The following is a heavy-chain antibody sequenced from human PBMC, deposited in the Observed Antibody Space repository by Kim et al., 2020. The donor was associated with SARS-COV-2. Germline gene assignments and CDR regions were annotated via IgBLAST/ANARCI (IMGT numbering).Heavy chain of an antibody. CDR2: ISWNTGSI. D-gene: IGHD6-19*01. CDR3: AKGPGGYSSGWRRGYYF. J-gene: IGHJ4*01. Sequence: GGSLRLSCAASRFTFGDFAIHWVRQAPGKGLEWVSGISWNTGSIGYADSVKGRFTISRDNAKNSLYLQMNSLRAEDTALYYCAKGPGGYSSGWRRGYYF. V-gene: IGHV3-9*01. CDR1: RFTFGDFA.